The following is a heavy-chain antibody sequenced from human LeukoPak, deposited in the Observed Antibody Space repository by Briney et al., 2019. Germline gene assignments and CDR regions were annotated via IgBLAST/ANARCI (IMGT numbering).Heavy chain of an antibody. J-gene: IGHJ3*02. V-gene: IGHV1-2*02. D-gene: IGHD3-22*01. Sequence: ASVKVSCKASGYTFTGYYMHWVRQAPGQGLEWMGWINPNSGGTNYAQKFQGRVTMTRDTSISTAYMELSRLRSDDTAVYYCARDLGLWYYDSSGLARHDAFDIWGQGTMVTVSS. CDR3: ARDLGLWYYDSSGLARHDAFDI. CDR1: GYTFTGYY. CDR2: INPNSGGT.